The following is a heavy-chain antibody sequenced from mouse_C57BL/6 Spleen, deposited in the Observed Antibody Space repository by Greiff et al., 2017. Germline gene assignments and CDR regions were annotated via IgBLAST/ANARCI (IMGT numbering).Heavy chain of an antibody. D-gene: IGHD6-1*01. J-gene: IGHJ2*01. CDR3: ARGASRDYFDY. V-gene: IGHV1-50*01. CDR1: GYTFTSYW. Sequence: QVQLQQPGAELVKPGASVKLSCKASGYTFTSYWMQWVKQRPGQGLEWIGEIDPSDSYTNYNQKFKGKATLTVDTSSSTAYMQLSSLTSEDSAVYYCARGASRDYFDYGGQGTTLTVSS. CDR2: IDPSDSYT.